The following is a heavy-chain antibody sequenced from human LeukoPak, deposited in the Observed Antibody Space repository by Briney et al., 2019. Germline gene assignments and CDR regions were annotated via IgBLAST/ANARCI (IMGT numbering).Heavy chain of an antibody. J-gene: IGHJ4*02. D-gene: IGHD3-16*02. Sequence: PSETLSLTCTVSGGSISSSSYYWGWIRQPPGKGLEWIGSIYYSGSTYYNPSLKSRVTISVDTSKNQFSLKLSSVTAADTAVYYCARLAYYDYVWGSYRTYLDYWGQGTLLTVSS. CDR1: GGSISSSSYY. CDR3: ARLAYYDYVWGSYRTYLDY. V-gene: IGHV4-39*01. CDR2: IYYSGST.